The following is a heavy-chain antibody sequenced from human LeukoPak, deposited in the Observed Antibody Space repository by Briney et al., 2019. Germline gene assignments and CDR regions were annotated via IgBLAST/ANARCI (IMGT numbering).Heavy chain of an antibody. CDR1: GYTFTSYG. D-gene: IGHD6-19*01. CDR2: ISAYNGNT. V-gene: IGHV1-18*01. J-gene: IGHJ6*02. CDR3: ARAYSSGWYNYYYGMDV. Sequence: VKVSCKASGYTFTSYGISWVRQAPGQGLEWMGWISAYNGNTNYAQKLQGRVTMTTDTSTSTAYMELSSLRSEDTAVYYCARAYSSGWYNYYYGMDVWGQGTTVTVSS.